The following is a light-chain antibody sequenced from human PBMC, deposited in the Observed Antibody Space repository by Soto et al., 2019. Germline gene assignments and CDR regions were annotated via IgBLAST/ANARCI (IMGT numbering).Light chain of an antibody. CDR2: GAS. V-gene: IGKV3-15*01. J-gene: IGKJ4*01. CDR3: QQYNNAEVT. CDR1: QSVSSN. Sequence: EIVMTQSPATLSVSPGERATLSCRASQSVSSNLAWYQQKPGQAPRLLIYGASTRATGIPARFSGSGSGTEFTLTISRLQSEDFAVYYCQQYNNAEVTFGGGTKVEIK.